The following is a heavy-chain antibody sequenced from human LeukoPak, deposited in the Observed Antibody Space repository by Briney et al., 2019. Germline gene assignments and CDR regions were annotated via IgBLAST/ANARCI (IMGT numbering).Heavy chain of an antibody. D-gene: IGHD6-19*01. J-gene: IGHJ3*02. V-gene: IGHV3-30-3*01. CDR1: GFTFNDYA. CDR2: ISYDGYDK. CDR3: AKDRYTSGHDAFDI. Sequence: PGGSLRLSCAASGFTFNDYAMYWVRQTPGKGLEWVTLISYDGYDKSYADSVRGRFTISGDNSKNTLYLQMNSLRAEDTAVYYCAKDRYTSGHDAFDIWGQGTMVTVSS.